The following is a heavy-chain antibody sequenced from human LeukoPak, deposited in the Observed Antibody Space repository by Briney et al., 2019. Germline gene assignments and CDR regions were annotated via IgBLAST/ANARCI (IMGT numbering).Heavy chain of an antibody. V-gene: IGHV4-39*01. CDR3: APLGMEYSSSDLA. CDR2: ISYSGTT. D-gene: IGHD6-6*01. J-gene: IGHJ5*02. Sequence: SETLSLTCTVSGGSISSSSYYWGWIRQPPGKGLEWIGSISYSGTTYYNPSLKSRVTISVDTSKNQFSLKLTSVTAADTAVYYCAPLGMEYSSSDLAWGQGTLVTVSS. CDR1: GGSISSSSYY.